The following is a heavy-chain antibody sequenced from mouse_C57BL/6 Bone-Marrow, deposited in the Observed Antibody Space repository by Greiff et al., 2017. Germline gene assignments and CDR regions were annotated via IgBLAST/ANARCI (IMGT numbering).Heavy chain of an antibody. CDR1: GYTFTDYY. CDR3: ARKGYCSDY. V-gene: IGHV1-26*01. CDR2: INPNNGGT. J-gene: IGHJ2*01. Sequence: VQLQQSGPELVKPGASVKISCKASGYTFTDYYMNWVKQSHGKSLEWIGDINPNNGGTSYNQKFKGKATLTVDKSSSTAYMELRSLTSEYSAVXYCARKGYCSDYWGQGTTLTVSS.